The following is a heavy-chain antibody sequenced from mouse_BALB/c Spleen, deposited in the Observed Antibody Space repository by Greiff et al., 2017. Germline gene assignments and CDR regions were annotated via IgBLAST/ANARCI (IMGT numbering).Heavy chain of an antibody. CDR2: ISYSGST. CDR1: GDSITSGY. V-gene: IGHV3-8*02. CDR3: ARWGTGSAWFAY. D-gene: IGHD4-1*01. Sequence: EVKLMESGPSLVKPSQTLSLTCSVTGDSITSGYWNWIRKFPGNKLEYMGYISYSGSTYYNPSLKSRISITRDTSKNQYYLQLNSVTTEDTATYYCARWGTGSAWFAYWGQGTLVTVSA. J-gene: IGHJ3*01.